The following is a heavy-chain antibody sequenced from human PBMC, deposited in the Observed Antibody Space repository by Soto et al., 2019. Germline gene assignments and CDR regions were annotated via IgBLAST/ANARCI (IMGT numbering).Heavy chain of an antibody. D-gene: IGHD6-13*01. V-gene: IGHV3-33*01. J-gene: IGHJ4*02. CDR2: IWYDGSNK. CDR3: ARDRVPIAAAGIFDY. Sequence: PGGSLRLSCAASGFTVSSYGMHWVRQAPGKGLEWVAVIWYDGSNKYYADSVKGRFTISRDNSKNTLYLQMNSLRAEDTAVYYCARDRVPIAAAGIFDYWGQGTLVTVSS. CDR1: GFTVSSYG.